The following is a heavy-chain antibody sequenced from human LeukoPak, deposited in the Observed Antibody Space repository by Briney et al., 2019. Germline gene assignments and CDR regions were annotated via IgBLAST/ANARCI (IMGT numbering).Heavy chain of an antibody. CDR1: GFTFSSYA. J-gene: IGHJ4*02. Sequence: QPGGSLRLSCAASGFTFSSYAMSWVRQAPGKGLEWVSAISGSGGSTYYADSVKGRFTISRDNSKKTLYLQMNSLRAEDTAVYYCAKARGDQYYYDSSGYWDYWGQGTLVTVSS. V-gene: IGHV3-23*01. CDR3: AKARGDQYYYDSSGYWDY. D-gene: IGHD3-22*01. CDR2: ISGSGGST.